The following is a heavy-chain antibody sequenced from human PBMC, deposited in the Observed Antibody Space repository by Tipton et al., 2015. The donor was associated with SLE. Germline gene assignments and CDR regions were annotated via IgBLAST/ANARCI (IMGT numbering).Heavy chain of an antibody. CDR2: INHSGST. Sequence: TLSLTCAVYGGSFSGYYWSWIRQPPGKGLEWIGEINHSGSTNYNPSLKSRVTISVDMSKNQFSLKLSSVTAADTAVYYCARPNGYCSGGSCQGGGFDYWGQGTLVTVSS. CDR3: ARPNGYCSGGSCQGGGFDY. J-gene: IGHJ4*02. V-gene: IGHV4-34*01. D-gene: IGHD2-15*01. CDR1: GGSFSGYY.